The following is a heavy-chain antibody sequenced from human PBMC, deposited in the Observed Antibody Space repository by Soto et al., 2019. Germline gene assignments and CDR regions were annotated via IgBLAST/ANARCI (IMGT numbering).Heavy chain of an antibody. Sequence: QVQLQESGPGLVKPSETLSLTCTVSGGSISSYYWSWIRQPPGKGLEWSGYIYYSGSTNYNPSLKSRVTISVDTSKNQFSLKLSSVTAADTAVYYCARSSYYMDVWGKGTTVTVSS. J-gene: IGHJ6*03. V-gene: IGHV4-59*08. CDR2: IYYSGST. CDR3: ARSSYYMDV. CDR1: GGSISSYY.